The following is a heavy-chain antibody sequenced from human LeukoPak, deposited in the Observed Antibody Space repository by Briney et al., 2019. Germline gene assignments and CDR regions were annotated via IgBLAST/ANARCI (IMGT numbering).Heavy chain of an antibody. V-gene: IGHV1-18*01. CDR1: GGTFSSYA. CDR2: ISAYNGNT. Sequence: ASVKVSCKASGGTFSSYAISWVRQAPGQGLEWMGWISAYNGNTNYAQKLQGRVTVTTDTSTSTAYMELRSLRSDDTAVYYCARARGLLSPFDYWGQGTLVTVSS. D-gene: IGHD1-26*01. CDR3: ARARGLLSPFDY. J-gene: IGHJ4*02.